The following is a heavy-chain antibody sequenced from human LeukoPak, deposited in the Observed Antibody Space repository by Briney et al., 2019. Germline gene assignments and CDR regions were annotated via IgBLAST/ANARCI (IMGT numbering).Heavy chain of an antibody. J-gene: IGHJ5*02. CDR1: GDSVSSNSAA. D-gene: IGHD1-1*01. V-gene: IGHV6-1*01. Sequence: SQTLSLTCAISGDSVSSNSAAWNWIRQSPSRGLEWLGRTYYRSKWYNDYAVSVKSRITINPDTSKNQFSLQLNSVTPEDTAVYYCARASSWNPKGDNWFDPWGQGTLVTVSS. CDR3: ARASSWNPKGDNWFDP. CDR2: TYYRSKWYN.